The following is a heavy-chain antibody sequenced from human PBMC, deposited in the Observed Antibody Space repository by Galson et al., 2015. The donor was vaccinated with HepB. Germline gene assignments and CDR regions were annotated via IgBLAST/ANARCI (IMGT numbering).Heavy chain of an antibody. J-gene: IGHJ4*02. CDR3: ARDSMADYYDSSGYYTSVGSDY. CDR2: ISSSSSYI. V-gene: IGHV3-21*01. Sequence: SLRLSCAASGFTFSSYSMNWVRQAPGKGLEWVSSISSSSSYIYYADSVKGRFTISRDNAKNSLYLQMNSLRAEDTAVYYCARDSMADYYDSSGYYTSVGSDYWGQGTLVTVSS. CDR1: GFTFSSYS. D-gene: IGHD3-22*01.